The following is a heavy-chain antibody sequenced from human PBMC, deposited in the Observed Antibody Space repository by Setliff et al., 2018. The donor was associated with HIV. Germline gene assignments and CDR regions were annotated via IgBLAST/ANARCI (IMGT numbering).Heavy chain of an antibody. Sequence: ASVKVSCKASGYTFNNFDINWVRQTAGQGLEGVGWMNPKTGNTGYAHRFQGRVSITRSTSTGTAYMELTGLKPEDTAAYFCARVAVGGSHGPDYNMDVWGGGTMVTVSS. CDR1: GYTFNNFD. V-gene: IGHV1-8*03. J-gene: IGHJ6*03. D-gene: IGHD6-19*01. CDR2: MNPKTGNT. CDR3: ARVAVGGSHGPDYNMDV.